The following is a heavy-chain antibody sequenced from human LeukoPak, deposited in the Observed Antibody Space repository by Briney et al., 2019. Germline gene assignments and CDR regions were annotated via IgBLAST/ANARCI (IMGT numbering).Heavy chain of an antibody. CDR1: GGSISSGDYY. V-gene: IGHV4-30-4*01. CDR2: IYYSGST. Sequence: SQTLSLTCTVPGGSISSGDYYWSWIRQPPGKGLEWIGYIYYSGSTYYNPSLKSRVTISVDTSKNQFSLKLSSVTAADTAVYYCARCPVLTTLGNGGFDYWGQGTLVTVSS. CDR3: ARCPVLTTLGNGGFDY. J-gene: IGHJ4*02. D-gene: IGHD4-17*01.